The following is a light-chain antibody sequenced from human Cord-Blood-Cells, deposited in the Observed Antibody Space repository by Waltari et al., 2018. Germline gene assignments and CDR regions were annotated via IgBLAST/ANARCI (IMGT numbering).Light chain of an antibody. CDR1: SSDVGGSTY. CDR3: SSYTSSSTWV. V-gene: IGLV2-14*03. J-gene: IGLJ3*02. CDR2: DVS. Sequence: QSALNQPAPVSGSPRQSIPIPCTGTSSDVGGSTYVPWYQQHPGKAPNLMIYDVSNRPSGVSNRFSGSKSGNTASLTISGLQAEDEADYYCSSYTSSSTWVFGGGTKLTVL.